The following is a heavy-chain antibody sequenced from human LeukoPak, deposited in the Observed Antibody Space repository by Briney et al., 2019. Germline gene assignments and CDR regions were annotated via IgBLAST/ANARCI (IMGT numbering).Heavy chain of an antibody. V-gene: IGHV1-8*01. CDR3: PRVRSRHPGWFDL. CDR2: MNPNSGNT. Sequence: GASVKLSCKASGYPFTSYDINWLRQATGQGLEWRGWMNPNSGNTGYAQKFQGRVTMTRNTSISTAYMELSSLRSEDTYFCESPRVRSRHPGWFDLWGHGTLVTVSS. CDR1: GYPFTSYD. J-gene: IGHJ5*02.